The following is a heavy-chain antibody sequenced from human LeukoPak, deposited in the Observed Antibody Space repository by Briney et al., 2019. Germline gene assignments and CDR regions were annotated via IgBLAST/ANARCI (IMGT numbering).Heavy chain of an antibody. CDR1: VGTFSSYA. D-gene: IGHD3-10*01. CDR2: IIPIFGTA. V-gene: IGHV1-69*13. Sequence: SVNVSCKASVGTFSSYAISWVRQAPGQGLEWMGGIIPIFGTANYAQKFQGRVTITADESTSTAYMELSSLRSEDTAVYYCAREYYYGSGIPLLFDPWGQGTLVTVSS. CDR3: AREYYYGSGIPLLFDP. J-gene: IGHJ5*02.